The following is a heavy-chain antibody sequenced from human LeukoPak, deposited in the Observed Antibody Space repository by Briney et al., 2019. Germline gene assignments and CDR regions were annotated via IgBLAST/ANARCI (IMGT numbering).Heavy chain of an antibody. J-gene: IGHJ4*01. V-gene: IGHV7-4-1*02. CDR2: INTNTGNP. CDR3: ARDAERLLWFGVDY. CDR1: GYTFTSYA. Sequence: ASVKVSCKASGYTFTSYAMNWVRQAPGQGLEWMGWINTNTGNPTYAQGFTGRFAFSLDTSVSTAYLQISSLKAEDTAVYYCARDAERLLWFGVDYWGQGTLVTVSS. D-gene: IGHD3-10*01.